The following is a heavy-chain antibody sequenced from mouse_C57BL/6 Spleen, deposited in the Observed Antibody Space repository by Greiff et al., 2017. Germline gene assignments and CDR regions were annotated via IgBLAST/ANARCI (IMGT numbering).Heavy chain of an antibody. V-gene: IGHV1-74*01. Sequence: QVQLQQPGAELVKPGASVKVSCKASGYTFTSYWMHWVKQRPGQGLEWIGRIHPSDSDTNYNQKFKGKATLTVDKSSSTAYMQLSSLTSEDSAVYYCGRAYYYGRTSGFDYWGQGTTLTVPA. CDR2: IHPSDSDT. CDR1: GYTFTSYW. CDR3: GRAYYYGRTSGFDY. D-gene: IGHD1-1*01. J-gene: IGHJ2*01.